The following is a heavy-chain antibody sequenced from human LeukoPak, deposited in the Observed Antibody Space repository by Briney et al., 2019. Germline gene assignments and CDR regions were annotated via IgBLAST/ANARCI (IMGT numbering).Heavy chain of an antibody. CDR3: ARAGFTSCYDCSEFDY. CDR1: GFTFSSFE. J-gene: IGHJ4*02. V-gene: IGHV3-21*04. CDR2: ISSSSSYI. Sequence: GGSLRLSCVASGFTFSSFEMNWVRQAPGKGLEWVSSISSSSSYIYYADSVKGRFTTSRDNATNSLYLQMNSLRAEDTALYYCARAGFTSCYDCSEFDYWGQGTLVTVSS. D-gene: IGHD2-2*01.